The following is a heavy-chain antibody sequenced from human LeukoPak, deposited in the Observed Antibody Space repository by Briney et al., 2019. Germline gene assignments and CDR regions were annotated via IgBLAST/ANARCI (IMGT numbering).Heavy chain of an antibody. V-gene: IGHV3-30-3*01. CDR2: ISYDGSNK. D-gene: IGHD2-2*02. Sequence: PGRSLRLSCAASGFTFSSYAMHWVRQAPGKGLEWVAVISYDGSNKYYADSVKGRFTISRDNSKNTLYLQMNSLRAEDTAVYYCATGLIVVVPAAIRTYGMDVWGQGTTVTVSS. CDR1: GFTFSSYA. CDR3: ATGLIVVVPAAIRTYGMDV. J-gene: IGHJ6*02.